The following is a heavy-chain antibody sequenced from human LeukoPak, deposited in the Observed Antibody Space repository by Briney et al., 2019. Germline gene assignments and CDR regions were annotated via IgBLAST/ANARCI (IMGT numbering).Heavy chain of an antibody. CDR1: GFTFSDYY. D-gene: IGHD5-18*01. J-gene: IGHJ4*02. CDR3: ARVMAAIYFDY. V-gene: IGHV3-11*04. Sequence: GGSLRLSCAASGFTFSDYYMSWIRQAPGKGLEWVSYISNSGSTIYYADSVKGRFTISRDNAKNSLYLQMNSLRAEDTAVYYCARVMAAIYFDYWGQGTLVTVSS. CDR2: ISNSGSTI.